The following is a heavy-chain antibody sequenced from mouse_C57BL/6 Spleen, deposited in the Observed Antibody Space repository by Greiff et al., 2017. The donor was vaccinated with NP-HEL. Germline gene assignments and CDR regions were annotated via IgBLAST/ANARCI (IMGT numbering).Heavy chain of an antibody. D-gene: IGHD1-1*01. Sequence: DVQLVESGGGLVKPGGSLKLSCAASGFTFSSYAMSWVRQTPEKRLEWVATISDGGSYTYYPDNVKGRFTISRDNAKNNLYLQMSPLKSEDTAMYYCARAATDFDYWGQGTTLTVSS. CDR1: GFTFSSYA. CDR2: ISDGGSYT. CDR3: ARAATDFDY. V-gene: IGHV5-4*01. J-gene: IGHJ2*01.